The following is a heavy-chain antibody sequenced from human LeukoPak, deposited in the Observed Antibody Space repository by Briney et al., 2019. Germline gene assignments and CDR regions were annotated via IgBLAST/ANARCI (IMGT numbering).Heavy chain of an antibody. Sequence: SETLSLTCAVSDDSFSSHYWTWIRQPPGKGLEWIGYISYIESTNYNPSLKSRVTISIDTSKNQFSLRLSSVTAADTAVYYCARDLVTVTKGFDIWGQGTMVSVSS. D-gene: IGHD4-17*01. CDR2: ISYIEST. J-gene: IGHJ3*02. CDR1: DDSFSSHY. CDR3: ARDLVTVTKGFDI. V-gene: IGHV4-59*11.